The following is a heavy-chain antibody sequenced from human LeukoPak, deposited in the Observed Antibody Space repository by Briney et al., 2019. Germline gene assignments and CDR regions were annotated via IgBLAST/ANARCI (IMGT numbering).Heavy chain of an antibody. D-gene: IGHD5-12*01. CDR1: GFTFTSHS. CDR3: VRDRGGNDYDY. J-gene: IGHJ4*02. CDR2: ISSSSSYI. Sequence: GGSLRLSCAASGFTFTSHSMNWVRQAPGKGLEWVSSISSSSSYIYYADSVKGRFTISRDNAKNSLYLQMNSLRAEDTAVYYCVRDRGGNDYDYWGQGTLVTVAS. V-gene: IGHV3-21*01.